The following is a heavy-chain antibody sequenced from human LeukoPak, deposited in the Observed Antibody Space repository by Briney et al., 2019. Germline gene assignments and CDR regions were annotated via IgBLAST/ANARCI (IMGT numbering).Heavy chain of an antibody. J-gene: IGHJ3*02. D-gene: IGHD2-15*01. CDR2: ISAYNGNT. CDR3: ARQFWYCSGGSCYSPAFDI. CDR1: GYTFTSYG. Sequence: ASVKVSCKASGYTFTSYGISWVRQAPGQGLEWMGWISAYNGNTNYAQKLQGRVTMTTDTSTSTAYMELRSLRSDDAAVYYCARQFWYCSGGSCYSPAFDIWGQGTMVTVSS. V-gene: IGHV1-18*01.